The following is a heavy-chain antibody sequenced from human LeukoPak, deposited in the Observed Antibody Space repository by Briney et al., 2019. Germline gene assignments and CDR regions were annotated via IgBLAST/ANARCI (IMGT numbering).Heavy chain of an antibody. Sequence: GGSLRLSCAVSGFTFSNYAMSWVRQAPGKGLEWVSALYIGGNTYYADSVRGRFTISRDNSKNTLYLQMNSLRAEDTAIYYCTTAAGYNYGQYWGQGTLVTVSS. D-gene: IGHD5-18*01. CDR3: TTAAGYNYGQY. CDR1: GFTFSNYA. V-gene: IGHV3-23*05. J-gene: IGHJ4*02. CDR2: LYIGGNT.